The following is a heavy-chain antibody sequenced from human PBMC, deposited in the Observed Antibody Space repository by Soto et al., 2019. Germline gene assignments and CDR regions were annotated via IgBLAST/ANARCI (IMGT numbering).Heavy chain of an antibody. CDR1: GGTLSSYT. J-gene: IGHJ4*02. CDR3: ARDKGYCSGASCPDFDY. V-gene: IGHV1-69*08. D-gene: IGHD2-15*01. CDR2: IIPNLGIT. Sequence: QVQLVQSGAEVKKPGSSVKVSCKASGGTLSSYTFSWVRQAPGQGLEWMGRIIPNLGITIYAQKFQGRITIIVDKSTSTAYMELSSLRSEDTAVYYCARDKGYCSGASCPDFDYWGQGTLVTVSS.